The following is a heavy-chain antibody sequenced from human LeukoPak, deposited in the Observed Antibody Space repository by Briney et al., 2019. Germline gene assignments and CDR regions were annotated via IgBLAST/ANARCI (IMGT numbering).Heavy chain of an antibody. V-gene: IGHV1-8*03. CDR1: GYTFTNYD. D-gene: IGHD6-6*01. CDR2: MNPNSGNT. Sequence: GASVKVSCKASGYTFTNYDINWVRQATGQGLEWKGWMNPNSGNTGYAQKFQGRVTITRNTSISTAYMELRSLRSDDTAVYYCANTAGSSLYYHYMDVWGTGTTVVVSS. J-gene: IGHJ6*03. CDR3: ANTAGSSLYYHYMDV.